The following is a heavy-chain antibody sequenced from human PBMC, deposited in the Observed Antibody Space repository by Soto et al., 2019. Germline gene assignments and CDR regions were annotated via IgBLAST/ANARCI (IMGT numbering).Heavy chain of an antibody. V-gene: IGHV3-23*01. CDR2: ISGSGGST. CDR3: AKGGYSYGLYYYYGMDV. Sequence: SLRLSCAASGFTFSSYAMSWVRQAPGKGLEWVSAISGSGGSTYYADSVKGRFTISRDNSKNTLYLQMNSLRAEDTAVYYCAKGGYSYGLYYYYGMDVWGQGTTLTVSS. J-gene: IGHJ6*02. D-gene: IGHD5-18*01. CDR1: GFTFSSYA.